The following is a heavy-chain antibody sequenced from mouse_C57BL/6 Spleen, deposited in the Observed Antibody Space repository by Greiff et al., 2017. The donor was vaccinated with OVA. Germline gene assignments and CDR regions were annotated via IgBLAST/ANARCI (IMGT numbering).Heavy chain of an antibody. V-gene: IGHV7-3*01. J-gene: IGHJ1*03. CDR3: ASPYGNNGYWYFEV. D-gene: IGHD2-1*01. CDR1: GFTFTDYY. CDR2: IRNKANGYTT. Sequence: EVQLVESGGGLVQPGGSLSLSCAASGFTFTDYYMSWVRQPPGKALEWLGFIRNKANGYTTEYSASVKGRFTISRDNSQSILYLQMNALRAEDSATYYCASPYGNNGYWYFEVWGTGTTVTASS.